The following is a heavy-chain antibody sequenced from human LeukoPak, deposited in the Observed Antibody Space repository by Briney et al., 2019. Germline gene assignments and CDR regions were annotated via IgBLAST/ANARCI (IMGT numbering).Heavy chain of an antibody. V-gene: IGHV4-34*01. CDR3: ARAGYSRGWRRLVL. D-gene: IGHD6-19*01. CDR2: INHSGST. Sequence: PSETLSLTCAVYGGSFSSYYWSWIRQPPAQGMEWNGEINHSGSTNNNPNPKSRITISVDTSKNQFSLKLSSVTAADTAVYYCARAGYSRGWRRLVLWGQGTLVTVSS. J-gene: IGHJ5*02. CDR1: GGSFSSYY.